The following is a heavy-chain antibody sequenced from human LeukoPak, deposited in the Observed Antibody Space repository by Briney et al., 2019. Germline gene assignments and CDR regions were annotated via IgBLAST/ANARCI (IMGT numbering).Heavy chain of an antibody. CDR2: IYYSGST. CDR3: ARQGAYYYYGMDV. Sequence: SETLSLTCTVSGGSISSYYWSWIRQPPGKGLEWIGYIYYSGSTNYNPSLKSRVTISVDTSKNQFSLKLNSVTAADTAVYYCARQGAYYYYGMDVWGQGTTVTVSS. D-gene: IGHD4/OR15-4a*01. CDR1: GGSISSYY. J-gene: IGHJ6*02. V-gene: IGHV4-59*08.